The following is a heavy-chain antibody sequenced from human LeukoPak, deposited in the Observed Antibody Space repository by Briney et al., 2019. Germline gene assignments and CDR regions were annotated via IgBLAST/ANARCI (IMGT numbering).Heavy chain of an antibody. Sequence: PSETLSLTCTVTGYSISSGYYWGWIRQPPGKGLEWLGSIYHGGTTYYNPSLTSRLTISLDTSKNQFSLRLTSVTAADTAVYYCASTITVTTDYWGQGTLVTVSS. J-gene: IGHJ4*02. CDR3: ASTITVTTDY. D-gene: IGHD4-17*01. CDR1: GYSISSGYY. CDR2: IYHGGTT. V-gene: IGHV4-38-2*02.